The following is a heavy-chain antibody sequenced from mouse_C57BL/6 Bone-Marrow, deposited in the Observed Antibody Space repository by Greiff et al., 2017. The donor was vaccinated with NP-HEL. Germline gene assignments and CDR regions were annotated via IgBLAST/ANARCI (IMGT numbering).Heavy chain of an antibody. V-gene: IGHV1-5*01. D-gene: IGHD1-1*01. J-gene: IGHJ4*01. CDR1: GYTFTSYW. CDR3: TRRGYYYGSSYGGAMDY. Sequence: EVKLQESGTVLARPGASVKMSCKTSGYTFTSYWMHWVKQRPGQGLEWIGAIYPGNSDTSYNQKFKGKAKLTAVTSASTAYMELSSLTNEDSAVYYCTRRGYYYGSSYGGAMDYWGQGTSVTVSS. CDR2: IYPGNSDT.